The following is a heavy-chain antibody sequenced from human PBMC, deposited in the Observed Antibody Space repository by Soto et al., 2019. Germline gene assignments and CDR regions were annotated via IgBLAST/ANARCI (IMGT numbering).Heavy chain of an antibody. J-gene: IGHJ6*02. D-gene: IGHD2-21*02. Sequence: SVKGRFTISRDNAKNLLYLQMNSLRAEDTAVYYCARDFGDSRGSYYYYGMHVWGQWTTVTVSS. CDR3: ARDFGDSRGSYYYYGMHV. V-gene: IGHV3-21*01.